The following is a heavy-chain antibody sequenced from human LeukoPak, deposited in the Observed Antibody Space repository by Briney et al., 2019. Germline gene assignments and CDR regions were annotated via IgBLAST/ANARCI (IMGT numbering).Heavy chain of an antibody. J-gene: IGHJ4*02. CDR3: ARESFGSGSGVDY. V-gene: IGHV4-59*01. CDR1: GGSISSYY. D-gene: IGHD1-26*01. CDR2: IYYSGST. Sequence: SETLSLTCTVSGGSISSYYWSWIRQPPGKGLEWIGYIYYSGSTNYNPSLKSRVTISIDTSKNQFSLKLSSVTAADTAVYYCARESFGSGSGVDYWGQGTLVTVSS.